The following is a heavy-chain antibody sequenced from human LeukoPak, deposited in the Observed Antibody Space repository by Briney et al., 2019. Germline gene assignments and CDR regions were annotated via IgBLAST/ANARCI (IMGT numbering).Heavy chain of an antibody. CDR1: GFTFSSYW. CDR3: TREFPRGYSGSYFDY. V-gene: IGHV3-74*01. CDR2: INSDGSII. Sequence: GGSLRLSCAASGFTFSSYWMHWVRQAPGKGLVCVSRINSDGSIINYADSVKGRFTISRDDAKSTLYLQMNSLRAEDTAVYYCTREFPRGYSGSYFDYWGQGTLVTVSS. J-gene: IGHJ4*02. D-gene: IGHD5-12*01.